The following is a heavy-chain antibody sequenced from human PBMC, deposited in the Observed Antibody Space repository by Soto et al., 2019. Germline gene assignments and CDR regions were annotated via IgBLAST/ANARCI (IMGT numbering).Heavy chain of an antibody. Sequence: SVKVSCKASGGTFSSYAISWVRQAPGQGLEWMGGIIPIFGTANYAQKFQGRVTITADESTSTAYMELSSLRSEDTAVYYCAREGEHYYGSGSYYRASGLYYYGMDVWGQGTTVTVSS. CDR2: IIPIFGTA. J-gene: IGHJ6*02. D-gene: IGHD3-10*01. V-gene: IGHV1-69*13. CDR3: AREGEHYYGSGSYYRASGLYYYGMDV. CDR1: GGTFSSYA.